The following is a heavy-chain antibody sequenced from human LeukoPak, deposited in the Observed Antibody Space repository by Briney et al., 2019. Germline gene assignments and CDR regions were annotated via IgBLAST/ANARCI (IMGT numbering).Heavy chain of an antibody. D-gene: IGHD3-10*01. CDR2: IYTSGST. CDR3: ATDGERRLRGVLGY. CDR1: GGSISSGGYY. Sequence: PSQTLSLTCTVSGGSISSGGYYWSWIRQPAGKGLEWIGRIYTSGSTNYNPSLKSRVTISVDTSKNQFSLKLSSVTAADTAVYYCATDGERRLRGVLGYWGQGTLVTVSS. J-gene: IGHJ4*02. V-gene: IGHV4-61*02.